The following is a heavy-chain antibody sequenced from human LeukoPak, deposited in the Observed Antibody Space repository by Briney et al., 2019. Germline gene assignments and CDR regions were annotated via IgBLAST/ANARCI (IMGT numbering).Heavy chain of an antibody. CDR2: IYYSGST. Sequence: SETLSLTCTVSGGSISNYYWSWIRQPPGKGLEWIGYIYYSGSTTYNPSLKSRVTMPVDTSKNQFSLKLNSVTAADTAVYFCARDHHGSSYWGQGTLVAVSS. CDR3: ARDHHGSSY. J-gene: IGHJ4*02. CDR1: GGSISNYY. D-gene: IGHD6-13*01. V-gene: IGHV4-59*01.